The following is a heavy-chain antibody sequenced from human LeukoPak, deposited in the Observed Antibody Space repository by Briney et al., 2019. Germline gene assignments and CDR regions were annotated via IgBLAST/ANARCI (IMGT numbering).Heavy chain of an antibody. J-gene: IGHJ4*02. D-gene: IGHD3-22*01. Sequence: GESLKISCKGSGYSFTTYWIAWVRQMPGKGLEWMGIIYPGDSDTRYSPSFQGQVTISADKSISTAYLQWSSLQASDTAMYYCARVGSPYDRSGYYKEGFDDWGQGTLVTVSS. V-gene: IGHV5-51*01. CDR1: GYSFTTYW. CDR3: ARVGSPYDRSGYYKEGFDD. CDR2: IYPGDSDT.